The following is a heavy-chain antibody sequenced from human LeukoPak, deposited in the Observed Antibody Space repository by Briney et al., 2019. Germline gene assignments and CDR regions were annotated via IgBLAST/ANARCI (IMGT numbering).Heavy chain of an antibody. D-gene: IGHD3-22*01. CDR1: GGSFSGYY. J-gene: IGHJ5*02. CDR2: INHSGST. CDR3: ARHQIRRSITMIVVGRWFDP. V-gene: IGHV4-34*01. Sequence: SETLSLTCAVYGGSFSGYYWSWIRQPLGKGLEWIGEINHSGSTYYNPSLKSRVTISVDTSKNQFSLKLSSVTAADTAVYYCARHQIRRSITMIVVGRWFDPWGQGTLVTVSS.